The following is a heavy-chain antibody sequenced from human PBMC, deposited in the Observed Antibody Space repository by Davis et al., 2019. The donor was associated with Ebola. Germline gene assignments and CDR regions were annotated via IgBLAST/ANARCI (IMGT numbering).Heavy chain of an antibody. CDR2: IRSKAYGATT. J-gene: IGHJ6*02. D-gene: IGHD6-6*01. CDR1: GFNFGDYA. V-gene: IGHV3-49*03. Sequence: GESLKISCSASGFNFGDYAMSWFRQAPGKGLEWVGFIRSKAYGATTEYAASVKGRFTISRDDSKSIAYLQMDSLKIEDTAVYYCSRDLKQRPPSYYDGMDVWGQGTTVTVSS. CDR3: SRDLKQRPPSYYDGMDV.